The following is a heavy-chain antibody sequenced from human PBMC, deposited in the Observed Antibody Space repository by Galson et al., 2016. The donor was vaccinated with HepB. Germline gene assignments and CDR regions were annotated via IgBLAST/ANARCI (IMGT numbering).Heavy chain of an antibody. J-gene: IGHJ4*02. CDR1: GFTFDDYY. V-gene: IGHV3-11*04. D-gene: IGHD5-24*01. CDR2: ISTSGNII. CDR3: ARDWEKATMPFDY. Sequence: SLRLSCAVSGFTFDDYYMSWIRQAPGKGLEWILYISTSGNIIYHADSVKGRFTISRDNAKNSLFLQMNSLRVEDTAVYYCARDWEKATMPFDYWGQGTLVTVSS.